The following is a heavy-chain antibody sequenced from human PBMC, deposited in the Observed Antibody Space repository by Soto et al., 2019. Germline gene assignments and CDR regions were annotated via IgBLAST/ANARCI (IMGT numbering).Heavy chain of an antibody. CDR2: IYPGDSDT. V-gene: IGHV5-51*01. J-gene: IGHJ6*02. Sequence: PGESLKISCKGSGYSFTSYCIGWVRQMPGKGLEWMGIIYPGDSDTRYSPSFQGQVTISADKSISTAYLQWSSLKASDTAMYYCASPRSSSRHYYGMDVWGQGTTVPVSS. D-gene: IGHD6-13*01. CDR1: GYSFTSYC. CDR3: ASPRSSSRHYYGMDV.